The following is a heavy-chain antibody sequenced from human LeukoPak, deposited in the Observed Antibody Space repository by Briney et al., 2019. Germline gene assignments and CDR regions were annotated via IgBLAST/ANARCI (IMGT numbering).Heavy chain of an antibody. CDR1: GGSISSYY. CDR2: IYYSGST. CDR3: ARDGGFNWFDP. Sequence: SETLSLTCTVSGGSISSYYWSWIRQPPGKGLEWIGYIYYSGSTNYNPSLKSRVTISVDTSKNQFSLKLSSVTAADTAAYYCARDGGFNWFDPWGQGTLVTVSS. V-gene: IGHV4-59*01. J-gene: IGHJ5*02. D-gene: IGHD3-16*01.